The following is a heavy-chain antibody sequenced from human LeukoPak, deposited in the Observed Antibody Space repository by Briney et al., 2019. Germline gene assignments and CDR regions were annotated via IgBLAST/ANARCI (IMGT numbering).Heavy chain of an antibody. CDR1: GFTFSSYG. D-gene: IGHD2-15*01. V-gene: IGHV3-30*18. J-gene: IGHJ4*02. Sequence: GGSLRLSCAASGFTFSSYGMHWVRQAPGKGLEWVAVIPYDGSNKYYADSVKGRFTISRDNSKNTLYLQMNSLRAEDTAVYYCAKDCSGGSCSGYWGQGTLVTVSS. CDR2: IPYDGSNK. CDR3: AKDCSGGSCSGY.